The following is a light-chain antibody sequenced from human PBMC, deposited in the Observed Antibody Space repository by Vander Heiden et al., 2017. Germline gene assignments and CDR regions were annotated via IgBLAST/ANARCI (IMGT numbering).Light chain of an antibody. J-gene: IGKJ1*01. V-gene: IGKV3-15*01. CDR1: QGINSN. CDR2: IAS. Sequence: EIVMTQSTATLSVSPGERATLSCRASQGINSNLAWYQQKPGQAPRLLIYIASTRATGIPARFSGSGSGTEFTFTISSLQSEDFAVYYCQQYNNWPPTFGQGTKVESK. CDR3: QQYNNWPPT.